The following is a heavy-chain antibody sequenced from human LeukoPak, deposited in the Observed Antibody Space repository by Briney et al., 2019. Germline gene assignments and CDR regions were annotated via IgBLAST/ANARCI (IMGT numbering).Heavy chain of an antibody. Sequence: GGSLRLSCAASKFAFSSYAMSWVRQAPGKGLEWVSAISGGGGNTYYADSVKGRFTISRDNSKNTLYLQMNSLRAEDTAVYYCVRAGTYYYGSGAFDSWGQGTLVTVSS. CDR1: KFAFSSYA. D-gene: IGHD3-10*01. J-gene: IGHJ4*02. CDR3: VRAGTYYYGSGAFDS. CDR2: ISGGGGNT. V-gene: IGHV3-23*01.